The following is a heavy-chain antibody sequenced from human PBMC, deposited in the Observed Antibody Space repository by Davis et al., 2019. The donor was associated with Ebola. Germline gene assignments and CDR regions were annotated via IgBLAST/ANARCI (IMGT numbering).Heavy chain of an antibody. J-gene: IGHJ5*02. Sequence: AASVKVSCKASGSTFTRYDINWVRQATGQGLEWMGWMNPNSGNTGYAQKFQGRVTMTRNTSISTAYMELSSLRSEDTAVYYCARDLTGTRRGGWFDPWGQGTLVTVSS. D-gene: IGHD1-20*01. CDR2: MNPNSGNT. CDR1: GSTFTRYD. V-gene: IGHV1-8*01. CDR3: ARDLTGTRRGGWFDP.